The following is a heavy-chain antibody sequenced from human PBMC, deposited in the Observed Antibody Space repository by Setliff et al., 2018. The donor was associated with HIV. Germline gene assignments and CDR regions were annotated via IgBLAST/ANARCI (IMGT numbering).Heavy chain of an antibody. CDR3: ARGRLYGVVDY. J-gene: IGHJ4*02. V-gene: IGHV4-34*01. CDR2: INHSGST. CDR1: GGSFSGYY. D-gene: IGHD3-10*01. Sequence: PSETLSLTCAVYGGSFSGYYWSWIRQPPGKGLECIGEINHSGSTNYNPSLKSRVTISVDTSKNQFSLKLSSVTAADTAVYYCARGRLYGVVDYWGQGTLVTVSS.